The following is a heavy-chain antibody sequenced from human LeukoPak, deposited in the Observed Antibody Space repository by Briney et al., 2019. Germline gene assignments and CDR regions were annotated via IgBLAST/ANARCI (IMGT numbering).Heavy chain of an antibody. CDR1: GFTFSNFG. V-gene: IGHV3-30*02. J-gene: IGHJ3*02. CDR2: IRYDGSNK. CDR3: AKTTIVGVTVDAFDI. Sequence: AGGSLRLSCAASGFTFSNFGMHWVRQAPGKGLEWVALIRYDGSNKYYADSVKGRFTISRDNSKNTPSLQMISLRAEDTAVYYCAKTTIVGVTVDAFDIWGQGTMVTVSS. D-gene: IGHD1-26*01.